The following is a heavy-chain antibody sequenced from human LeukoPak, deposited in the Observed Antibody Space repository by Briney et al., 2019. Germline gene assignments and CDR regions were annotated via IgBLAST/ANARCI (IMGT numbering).Heavy chain of an antibody. V-gene: IGHV1-2*06. CDR2: INPNSGGT. CDR3: ARRTIAAAGTGDY. J-gene: IGHJ4*02. Sequence: GASVKVSCKASGYTFTGYYMHWVRRAPGQGLEWMGRINPNSGGTNYAQKFQGRVTMTRDTSISTAYMELSRLRSDDTAVYYCARRTIAAAGTGDYWGQGTLVTVSS. D-gene: IGHD6-13*01. CDR1: GYTFTGYY.